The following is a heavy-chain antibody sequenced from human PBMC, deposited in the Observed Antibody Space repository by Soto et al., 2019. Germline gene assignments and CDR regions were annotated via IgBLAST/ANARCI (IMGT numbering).Heavy chain of an antibody. CDR3: ASGYCSTTSCFYGMDV. V-gene: IGHV3-23*01. Sequence: GGSLRLSCAASGFTFSTYAMNWVRQVPGEGLEWVSSMNTNGINTYYADSVKGRFTISRDNSKNTLYLQMNSLRPEDTSVYYCASGYCSTTSCFYGMDVWGQGTTVTVSS. J-gene: IGHJ6*02. CDR1: GFTFSTYA. CDR2: MNTNGINT. D-gene: IGHD2-2*01.